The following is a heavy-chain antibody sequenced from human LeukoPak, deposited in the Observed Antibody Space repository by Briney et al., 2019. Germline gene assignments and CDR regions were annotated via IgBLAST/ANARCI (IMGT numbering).Heavy chain of an antibody. CDR2: IKQDGSEK. Sequence: GGSLRLSCAASGFTFSSYWMSWVRQAPGKGLEWVANIKQDGSEKYYVDSVKGRFTISRDNAKNTLYLEMNSLRAEDTAVYYCTRDPRNKGFDPWGQGTLVTVSS. CDR3: TRDPRNKGFDP. D-gene: IGHD1/OR15-1a*01. CDR1: GFTFSSYW. V-gene: IGHV3-7*01. J-gene: IGHJ5*02.